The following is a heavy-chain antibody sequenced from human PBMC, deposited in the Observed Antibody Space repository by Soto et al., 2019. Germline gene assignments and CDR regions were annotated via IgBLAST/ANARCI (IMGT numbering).Heavy chain of an antibody. J-gene: IGHJ4*02. CDR2: IYYSGST. V-gene: IGHV4-31*03. D-gene: IGHD5-12*01. Sequence: QVQLQESGPGLVKPSQTLSLTCTVSGGSISSGGYYWSWIRQHPGKGLEGIGYIYYSGSTYYNPSLRGRVTISVDTSKNQFSLKLGSVAAADTAVYYCAREAGRNSGSDNRGTVDYWGQGTLVTVSS. CDR1: GGSISSGGYY. CDR3: AREAGRNSGSDNRGTVDY.